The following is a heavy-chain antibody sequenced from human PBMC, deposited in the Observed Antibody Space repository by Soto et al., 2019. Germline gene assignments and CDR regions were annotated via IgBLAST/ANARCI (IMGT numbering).Heavy chain of an antibody. J-gene: IGHJ4*02. D-gene: IGHD3-22*01. CDR1: GGTSSSYA. Sequence: QVQVVQSGAEVKKPGSSVRVSCKASGGTSSSYAITWMRQAPGQGLEWMGGIIPILDTTDYAQKFQGRVTFTADESTSTVYMELSSLTSEDTAVYYCASGGTIVNRRFDLWGQGTLVTVS. CDR2: IIPILDTT. V-gene: IGHV1-69*01. CDR3: ASGGTIVNRRFDL.